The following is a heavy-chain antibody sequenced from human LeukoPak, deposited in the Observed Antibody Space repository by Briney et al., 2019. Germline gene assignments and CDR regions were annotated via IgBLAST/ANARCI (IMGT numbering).Heavy chain of an antibody. CDR2: ISSSSSYI. J-gene: IGHJ4*02. CDR1: GFTFSSYS. D-gene: IGHD5-18*01. V-gene: IGHV3-21*01. Sequence: GGSLRLSCAASGFTFSSYSMTWVRQAPGKGLEWVSSISSSSSYIYYADSVKGRFTISRDNAKNSLYLQMNSLRAEDTAVYYCARGGYSYGCFFDYWGQGTLVTVSS. CDR3: ARGGYSYGCFFDY.